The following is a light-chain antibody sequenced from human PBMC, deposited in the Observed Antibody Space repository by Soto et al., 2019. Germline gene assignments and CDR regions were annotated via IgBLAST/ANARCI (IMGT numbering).Light chain of an antibody. J-gene: IGKJ4*01. CDR2: GAS. CDR1: QSVSSSY. V-gene: IGKV3-20*01. CDR3: QQSLTTPLT. Sequence: EIVLTQSPGTLSLSPGERATLSCRASQSVSSSYLAWYQQKPGQAPRPLIYGASSRAIGIPDRFSGSGSGTDFTLTISSLQPEDLATYYCQQSLTTPLTFGGGTNVDIK.